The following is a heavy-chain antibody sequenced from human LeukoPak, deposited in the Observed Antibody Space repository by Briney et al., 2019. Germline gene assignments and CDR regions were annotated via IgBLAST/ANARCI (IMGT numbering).Heavy chain of an antibody. Sequence: ASVKVSCKASGGTFSSYAISWVRQATGQGLEWMGWMNPNSGNTGYAQKFQGRVTITRNTSISTAYMELSSLRSEDTAVYYCARADYDFWSGYPLGSGPPRDWFDPWGQGTLVTVSS. J-gene: IGHJ5*02. CDR1: GGTFSSYA. CDR2: MNPNSGNT. V-gene: IGHV1-8*03. D-gene: IGHD3-3*01. CDR3: ARADYDFWSGYPLGSGPPRDWFDP.